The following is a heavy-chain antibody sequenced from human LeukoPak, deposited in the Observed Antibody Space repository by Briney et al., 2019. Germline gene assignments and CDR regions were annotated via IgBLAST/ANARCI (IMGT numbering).Heavy chain of an antibody. CDR1: GYTFTSYY. V-gene: IGHV1-46*01. CDR3: ARAMVRGVSGQGTTGY. J-gene: IGHJ4*02. D-gene: IGHD3-10*01. Sequence: GSVTVSCTASGYTFTSYYMHWVRQAPGQGLEWMGLINPSGGSTSYAQKFQGRVTMTRDTSISTAYMELSRLRSDDTAVYYCARAMVRGVSGQGTTGYWGQGTLVTVSS. CDR2: INPSGGST.